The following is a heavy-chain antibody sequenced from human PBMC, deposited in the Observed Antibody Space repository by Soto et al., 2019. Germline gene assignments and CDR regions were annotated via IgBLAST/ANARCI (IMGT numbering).Heavy chain of an antibody. CDR3: ARDVSGSGLPYYYGMDV. CDR1: GFTFSSYG. J-gene: IGHJ6*02. CDR2: IWYDGSNK. D-gene: IGHD3-10*01. Sequence: QVQLVESGGGVVQPGRSLRLSCAASGFTFSSYGMHWVRQAPGKGLEWVAVIWYDGSNKYYADSVKGRFTISRDNSKNTLYMQMNSLRAEDTAVYYCARDVSGSGLPYYYGMDVWGQGTTVTVSS. V-gene: IGHV3-33*01.